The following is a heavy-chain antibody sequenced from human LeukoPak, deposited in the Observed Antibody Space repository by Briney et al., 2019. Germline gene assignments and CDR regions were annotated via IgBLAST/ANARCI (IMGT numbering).Heavy chain of an antibody. D-gene: IGHD3-22*01. CDR1: GFTFSSYW. CDR3: ARDVKGYYDSSGS. Sequence: PGGSLRLSCAASGFTFSSYWMHWVRQAPGKGLVCVSRINSDGSSTSYADSVKGRFTISRDNAKNTLYLQMNSLRAEDTAVYYCARDVKGYYDSSGSWGQGTLVTVSS. J-gene: IGHJ4*02. CDR2: INSDGSST. V-gene: IGHV3-74*01.